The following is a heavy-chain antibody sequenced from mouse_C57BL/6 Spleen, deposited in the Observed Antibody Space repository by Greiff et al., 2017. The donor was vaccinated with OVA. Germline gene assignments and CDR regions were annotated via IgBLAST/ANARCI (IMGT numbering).Heavy chain of an antibody. CDR1: GYSITSGYF. J-gene: IGHJ1*03. D-gene: IGHD1-1*01. V-gene: IGHV3-6*01. CDR3: AREADYYGSSYWYFDV. Sequence: EVQLQESGPGLVKPSQSLSLTCSVTGYSITSGYFWNWIRQSPGNKLEWMGYISYDGSNNYNPSLKNRISLTRDTSKNQFFLKLNSVTTEDTATYYCAREADYYGSSYWYFDVWGTGTTVTVSS. CDR2: ISYDGSN.